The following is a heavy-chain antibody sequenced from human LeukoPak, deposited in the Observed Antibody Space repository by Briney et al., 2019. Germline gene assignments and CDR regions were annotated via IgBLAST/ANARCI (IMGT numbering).Heavy chain of an antibody. CDR2: IYYSGST. D-gene: IGHD3-22*01. J-gene: IGHJ4*02. Sequence: SETLSLTCSVSGGSITGYYWSWIRQPPGKGLEWIGYIYYSGSTKYNPSLKSRVSILLDTSNNQFSLKLSSVTAADTAVYYCARERGYYDSGGLDYWGQGTLVTVSS. CDR3: ARERGYYDSGGLDY. CDR1: GGSITGYY. V-gene: IGHV4-59*01.